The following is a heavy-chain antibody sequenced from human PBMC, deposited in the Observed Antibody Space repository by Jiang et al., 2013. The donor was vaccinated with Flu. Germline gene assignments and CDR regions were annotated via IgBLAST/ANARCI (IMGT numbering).Heavy chain of an antibody. D-gene: IGHD3-10*01. CDR1: GFTFSSYY. J-gene: IGHJ4*02. V-gene: IGHV1-46*01. CDR2: INPSGDGT. CDR3: ARDSSRDYYGSGTYDF. Sequence: SVKVSCKASGFTFSSYYMVWVRQAPGQGLEWMGIINPSGDGTTYAQKFQGRVTMTKDTSTSTVYMEVSSLRSEDTAVYYCARDSSRDYYGSGTYDFWGQGTLVTVSS.